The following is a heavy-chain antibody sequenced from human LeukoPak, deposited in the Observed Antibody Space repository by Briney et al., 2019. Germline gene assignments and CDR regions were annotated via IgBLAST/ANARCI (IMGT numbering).Heavy chain of an antibody. D-gene: IGHD2-21*02. CDR2: IYYSGST. V-gene: IGHV4-59*01. CDR1: GGSIRNYY. J-gene: IGHJ2*01. Sequence: SETLSLTCTLSGGSIRNYYWSWIRQPPGMGLEWIGNIYYSGSTNYNPSLKSRVTITVETSKNQFSLNLSSVTAAATAVYYCASRTASASWYFYLWGRVTLVTVSS. CDR3: ASRTASASWYFYL.